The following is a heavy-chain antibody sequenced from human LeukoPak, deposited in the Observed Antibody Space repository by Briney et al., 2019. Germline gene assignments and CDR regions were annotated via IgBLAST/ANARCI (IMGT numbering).Heavy chain of an antibody. D-gene: IGHD1-20*01. J-gene: IGHJ5*01. CDR3: AKRPAYIDS. CDR1: GFTVSSNY. V-gene: IGHV3-66*04. Sequence: GGSLRLSCAACGFTVSSNYMSWVRQAPGKGLEWGSVIYSGGSTYYADSVKGRFTISRDNSKNTLYLKMNSLRAEDTALYYCAKRPAYIDSWGQGTLVTVSS. CDR2: IYSGGST.